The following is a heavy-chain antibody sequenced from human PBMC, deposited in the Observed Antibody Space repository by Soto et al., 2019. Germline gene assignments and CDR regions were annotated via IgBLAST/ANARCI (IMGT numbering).Heavy chain of an antibody. V-gene: IGHV1-8*01. CDR1: GYTFTNYA. CDR3: ARGPTETKTCDS. Sequence: QVQLVQSGAEVKKPGASVKVSCKASGYTFTNYAINWVRQASGQGLEWMGWMNPNCGDTGCAQNFQGRVTMTRNTSISTASMELSSLSSEYTAGYYCARGPTETKTCDSWGQGTLVTVSS. D-gene: IGHD1-1*01. CDR2: MNPNCGDT. J-gene: IGHJ5*01.